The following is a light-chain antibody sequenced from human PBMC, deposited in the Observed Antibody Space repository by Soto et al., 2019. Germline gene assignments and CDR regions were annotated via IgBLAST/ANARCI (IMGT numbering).Light chain of an antibody. CDR2: GAS. CDR3: QQYNNSPIT. V-gene: IGKV3-15*01. CDR1: QTINNN. J-gene: IGKJ5*01. Sequence: IVMTQSPASLSVSPWERATLSCRASQTINNNVAWYQLKDGQVPRLLIYGASTRAADVPARFSGGGSGTEFTLTISSLQSEDFAEYHCQQYNNSPITFGQGTRLEIK.